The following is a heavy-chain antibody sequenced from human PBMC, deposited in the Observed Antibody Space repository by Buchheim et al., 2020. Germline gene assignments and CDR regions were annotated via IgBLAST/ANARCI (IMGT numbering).Heavy chain of an antibody. CDR1: GFTFSSYW. CDR3: ARSKCSGGSCYEYYFDY. D-gene: IGHD2-15*01. CDR2: IKQDGSEK. J-gene: IGHJ4*02. V-gene: IGHV3-7*01. Sequence: EVQLVESGGGLVQPGESLRLSCAASGFTFSSYWMSWVRQAPGKGLEWVANIKQDGSEKYYVDSVKGRFTISRDNSKNTLYLQMNSLRAEDTAVYYCARSKCSGGSCYEYYFDYWGQGTL.